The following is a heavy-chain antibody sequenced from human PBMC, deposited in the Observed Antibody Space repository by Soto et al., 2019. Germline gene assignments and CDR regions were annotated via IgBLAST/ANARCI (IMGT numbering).Heavy chain of an antibody. CDR2: INHSGST. CDR1: GGSSSGYY. Sequence: SGTLSLTCAVYGGSSSGYYWSWIRQPPGKGLEWIGEINHSGSTNYNPSLKSRVTISVDTSKNQFSLKLSSVTAADTAVYYCARRPPLYDFWSGYLGSCFDPWGQGTLVPVSS. V-gene: IGHV4-34*01. D-gene: IGHD3-3*01. CDR3: ARRPPLYDFWSGYLGSCFDP. J-gene: IGHJ5*02.